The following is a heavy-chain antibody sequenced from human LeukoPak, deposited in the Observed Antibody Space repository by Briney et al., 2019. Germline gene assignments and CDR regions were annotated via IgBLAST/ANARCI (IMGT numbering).Heavy chain of an antibody. CDR1: GGSFSSYA. CDR2: IIPFFGTA. D-gene: IGHD2-15*01. J-gene: IGHJ3*02. Sequence: ASVKVSCKASGGSFSSYAISWVRQAPGQGLEWMGGIIPFFGTANYAQQFQGRVTITADKSTRTAYMELSSLRSEDTAVYYCARGYCSGGSCYSAAFDIWGQGTMVTVSS. V-gene: IGHV1-69*06. CDR3: ARGYCSGGSCYSAAFDI.